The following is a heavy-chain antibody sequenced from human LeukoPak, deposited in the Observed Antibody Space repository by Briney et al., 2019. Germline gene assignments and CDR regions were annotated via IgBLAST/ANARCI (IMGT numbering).Heavy chain of an antibody. D-gene: IGHD2-2*01. V-gene: IGHV1-69*10. Sequence: ASVSVSCKASGGTFSSYAISWVRQPPGQGLEGMGGIIPIFGIANYAQKFQGRVTITAAKSTSTAYMELSSLRSEETAVYYCARYGSSTSCSDVWFGPWGQGTLVTVSS. CDR3: ARYGSSTSCSDVWFGP. CDR1: GGTFSSYA. CDR2: IIPIFGIA. J-gene: IGHJ5*02.